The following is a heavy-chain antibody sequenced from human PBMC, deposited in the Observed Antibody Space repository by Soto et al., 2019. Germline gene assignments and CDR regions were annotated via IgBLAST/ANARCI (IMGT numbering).Heavy chain of an antibody. Sequence: QVQLQESGPGLVKPSETLSLTCTVSGGSISSYYWSWIRQPPGKGLEWIGYIYYSGSTNYNPSLKSRVTISVDTSKNQFSLKLSSVTAADTAVYYCARSDSSGYSQYDYWGQGTLVTVSS. D-gene: IGHD3-22*01. CDR1: GGSISSYY. CDR2: IYYSGST. J-gene: IGHJ4*02. CDR3: ARSDSSGYSQYDY. V-gene: IGHV4-59*01.